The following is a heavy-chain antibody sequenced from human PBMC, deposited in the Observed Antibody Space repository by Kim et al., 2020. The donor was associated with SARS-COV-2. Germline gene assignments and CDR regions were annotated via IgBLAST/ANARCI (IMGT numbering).Heavy chain of an antibody. CDR3: ATTWLQLFKWFDP. V-gene: IGHV4-39*01. D-gene: IGHD5-12*01. CDR2: IYSDGST. J-gene: IGHJ5*02. Sequence: SETLSLTCSVSGGSISRSSYYWAWIRQSPGKGLEWIGSIYSDGSTYYNPSLKSRVTMSVDTSKNQFSLKLSSVTAADTAVFYCATTWLQLFKWFDPWGQGTLVTVPS. CDR1: GGSISRSSYY.